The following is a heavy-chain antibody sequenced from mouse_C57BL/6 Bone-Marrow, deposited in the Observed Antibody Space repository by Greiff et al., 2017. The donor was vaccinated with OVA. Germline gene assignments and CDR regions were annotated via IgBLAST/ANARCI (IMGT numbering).Heavy chain of an antibody. J-gene: IGHJ4*01. V-gene: IGHV1-47*01. D-gene: IGHD2-1*01. CDR1: GYTFTTYP. Sequence: VKLMESGAELVKPGASVKMSCKASGYTFTTYPIEWMKQNHGKSLEWIGNFHPYNDDTKYNEKFKGKATLTVEKSSSTVYLELSRLTSDDSAVYYCARSGNYDYAMDYWGQGTSVTVSS. CDR3: ARSGNYDYAMDY. CDR2: FHPYNDDT.